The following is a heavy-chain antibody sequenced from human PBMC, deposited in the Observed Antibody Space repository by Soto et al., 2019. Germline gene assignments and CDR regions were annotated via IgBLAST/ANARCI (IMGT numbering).Heavy chain of an antibody. D-gene: IGHD3-9*01. V-gene: IGHV4-59*08. Sequence: PSETLSLTCTVSCGSISSYYWSWIRQPPGKGLEWIGYIYYSGSTNYNPSLKSRVTISVDTSKNQFSLKLSSVTAADTAVYYCARHIAETGLVDYCGQGSLVPGSS. CDR3: ARHIAETGLVDY. CDR1: CGSISSYY. CDR2: IYYSGST. J-gene: IGHJ4*02.